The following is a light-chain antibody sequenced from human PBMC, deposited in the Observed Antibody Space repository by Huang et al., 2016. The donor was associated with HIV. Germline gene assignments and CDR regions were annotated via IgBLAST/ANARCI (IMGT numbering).Light chain of an antibody. CDR2: SAS. J-gene: IGKJ5*01. CDR1: QSIDGY. V-gene: IGKV1-39*01. CDR3: QQSYSTLIT. Sequence: IQMTQSPSSLSASVGDRVTITCRASQSIDGYLNWYQQKPGKAPKLLISSASTLHTGVPPWFSGSGSETDYTLIIDNLQPDDFATYFCQQSYSTLITFGQGSRL.